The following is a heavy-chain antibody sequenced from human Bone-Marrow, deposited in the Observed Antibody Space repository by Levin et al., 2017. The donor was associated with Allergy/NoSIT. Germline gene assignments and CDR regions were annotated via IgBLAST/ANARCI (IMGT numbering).Heavy chain of an antibody. CDR3: AKDPRLHLWELASFDS. CDR2: ISASSDYT. CDR1: GFTFSRCA. J-gene: IGHJ4*02. Sequence: PGGSLRLSCVASGFTFSRCAMSWVRQAPGKGLEWVSTISASSDYTYYADSVKGRFTISRDNSKTTLYLQMKSLRDEDTALYYCAKDPRLHLWELASFDSWGQGTLVTVSS. D-gene: IGHD3-16*01. V-gene: IGHV3-23*01.